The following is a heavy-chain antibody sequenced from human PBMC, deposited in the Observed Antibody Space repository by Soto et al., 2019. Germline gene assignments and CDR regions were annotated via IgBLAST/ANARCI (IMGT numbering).Heavy chain of an antibody. Sequence: EVQMLESGGGLVQPGGSLRLSCAVSGFTFSNYAMTWVRQAPGKGLDWVSTISGSGGSTYYADSVKGRFTISRDNSKKTLYLQMDSLRAEDTALYYCAKKTSYGSGTPDYWGQGTLVTVSS. CDR1: GFTFSNYA. V-gene: IGHV3-23*01. J-gene: IGHJ4*02. CDR2: ISGSGGST. CDR3: AKKTSYGSGTPDY. D-gene: IGHD3-10*01.